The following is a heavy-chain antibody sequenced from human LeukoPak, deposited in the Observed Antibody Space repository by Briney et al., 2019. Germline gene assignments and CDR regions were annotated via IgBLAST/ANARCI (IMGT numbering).Heavy chain of an antibody. Sequence: GGSLRLSCAASGFTFSSYSMSWVRQAPGKGLEWVSAIRGSGGSTYYADSMKGRFTVSRDDSKNTLYLQMNSLRAEDTAVYYCAKDLFVVPYAFDIWGQGTMVTVSS. D-gene: IGHD2-21*01. CDR3: AKDLFVVPYAFDI. J-gene: IGHJ3*02. CDR2: IRGSGGST. CDR1: GFTFSSYS. V-gene: IGHV3-23*01.